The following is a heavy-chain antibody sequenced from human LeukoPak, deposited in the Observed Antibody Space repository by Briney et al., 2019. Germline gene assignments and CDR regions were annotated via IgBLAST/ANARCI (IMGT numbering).Heavy chain of an antibody. V-gene: IGHV1-8*01. D-gene: IGHD3-10*01. CDR1: GYTFTIYD. CDR2: MNPNSGNT. Sequence: ASVTVSFKASGYTFTIYDINWVRQATGQGLEWVGWMNPNSGNTGYAQKFQGRVTMTRNTSISTAYMELSSLRSEDTAVYYCARVKYYYGSGSYYADFDYWGQGTLVTVSS. CDR3: ARVKYYYGSGSYYADFDY. J-gene: IGHJ4*02.